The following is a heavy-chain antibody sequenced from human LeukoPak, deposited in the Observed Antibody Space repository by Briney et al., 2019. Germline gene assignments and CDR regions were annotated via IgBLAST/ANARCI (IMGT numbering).Heavy chain of an antibody. J-gene: IGHJ5*02. Sequence: SETLSLTCTVSVGSISSGDYYWSWIRQPPGRGLEWIGYIYYSGSTYYNPSLKSRVTISVDTYKNQFSLKLSSVTAADTAVYYCARGSGGSFPSWFDPWGQGTLVTVSS. CDR2: IYYSGST. D-gene: IGHD2-15*01. V-gene: IGHV4-30-4*01. CDR1: VGSISSGDYY. CDR3: ARGSGGSFPSWFDP.